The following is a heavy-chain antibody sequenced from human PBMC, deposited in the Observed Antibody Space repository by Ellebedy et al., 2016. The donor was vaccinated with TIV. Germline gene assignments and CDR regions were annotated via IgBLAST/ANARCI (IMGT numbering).Heavy chain of an antibody. Sequence: MPSETLSLTCTVSGDSVSSSRYYWGWLRQPPGKGLEWIGSIFYSGTTSYNPSLKSPIPISVDTSKDQLPLKVTSLTAAETAKYYCSRHGAVIRAFDYWGQGTLVTVS. V-gene: IGHV4-39*01. CDR2: IFYSGTT. CDR1: GDSVSSSRYY. CDR3: SRHGAVIRAFDY. D-gene: IGHD3-10*01. J-gene: IGHJ4*02.